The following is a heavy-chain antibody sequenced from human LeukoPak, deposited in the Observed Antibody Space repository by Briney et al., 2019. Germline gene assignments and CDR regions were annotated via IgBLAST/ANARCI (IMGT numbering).Heavy chain of an antibody. CDR2: IYPGDSDT. Sequence: GESLQISCQGSGYSFTSHWIGWVRQMPGKGLEWMGIIYPGDSDTRYSPSFQGQVTISADKSISTAYLQWSSLKASDTAMYYCARQAYCGADCFSPYKFDYWGRGTLVTVSS. CDR1: GYSFTSHW. J-gene: IGHJ4*02. D-gene: IGHD2-21*02. V-gene: IGHV5-51*01. CDR3: ARQAYCGADCFSPYKFDY.